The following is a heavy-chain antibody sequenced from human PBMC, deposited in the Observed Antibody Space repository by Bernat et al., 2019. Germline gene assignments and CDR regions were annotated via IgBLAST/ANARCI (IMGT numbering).Heavy chain of an antibody. J-gene: IGHJ4*02. D-gene: IGHD5-12*01. V-gene: IGHV3-74*02. CDR3: AKGGATISDY. CDR1: GFTLSNYW. Sequence: EVQLLESGGGLVQPGGSLRLSCAASGFTLSNYWMHWVRQAPGKGLVWVSRINSDGSSTSYADSVKGRFTISRDNAKNTLYLQMNSLRAEDRAVYYCAKGGATISDYWGQGTLVTVSS. CDR2: INSDGSST.